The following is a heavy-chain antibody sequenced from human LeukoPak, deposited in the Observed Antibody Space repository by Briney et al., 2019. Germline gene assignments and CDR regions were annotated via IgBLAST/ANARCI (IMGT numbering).Heavy chain of an antibody. D-gene: IGHD3-22*01. CDR1: GFTFSSYA. CDR2: ISCDGSNK. V-gene: IGHV3-30-3*01. CDR3: ARPHMIVVVITYFDY. Sequence: GGSLRLSCAASGFTFSSYAMHWVRQAPGKGLEWVAVISCDGSNKYYADSVKGRFTISRDNSKNTLYLQMNSLRAEDTAVYYCARPHMIVVVITYFDYWGQGTLVTVSS. J-gene: IGHJ4*02.